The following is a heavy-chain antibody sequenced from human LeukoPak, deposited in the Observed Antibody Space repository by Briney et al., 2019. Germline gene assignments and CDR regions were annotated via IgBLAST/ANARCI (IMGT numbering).Heavy chain of an antibody. Sequence: SVKVSCKASGGTFSSYAISWVRQAPGQGLEWMGGIIPIFGTANYAQKFQGRVTITADEPTSTAYMELSSLRCECRGVDYCSRDGSYGSDYSFDSWGQGTVVTVS. D-gene: IGHD3-10*01. J-gene: IGHJ4*02. V-gene: IGHV1-69*13. CDR1: GGTFSSYA. CDR2: IIPIFGTA. CDR3: SRDGSYGSDYSFDS.